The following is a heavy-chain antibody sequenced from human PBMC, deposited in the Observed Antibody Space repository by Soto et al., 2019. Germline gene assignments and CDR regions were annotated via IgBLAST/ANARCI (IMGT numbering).Heavy chain of an antibody. D-gene: IGHD4-17*01. V-gene: IGHV5-51*01. CDR3: ARLPHVYGDYVGAFDI. J-gene: IGHJ3*02. Sequence: GESLKISCKGSGYTFTTFWIGWVRQLPGKGLEWMGTIYPGDSDTRYSPSFRGQVTISADKSITTVSLQWSSLKASDTAMYYCARLPHVYGDYVGAFDIWGQGTMVTVSS. CDR2: IYPGDSDT. CDR1: GYTFTTFW.